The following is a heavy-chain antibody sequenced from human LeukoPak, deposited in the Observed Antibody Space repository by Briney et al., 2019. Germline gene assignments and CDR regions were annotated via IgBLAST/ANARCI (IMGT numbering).Heavy chain of an antibody. CDR3: ARDSDRDYYDSSLYFDY. D-gene: IGHD3-22*01. Sequence: SETLSLTCAVYGGSFSGYYWSWIRQPPGKGLEWIGEINHSGSTNYNPSLKSRVTISVDTSKNQFSLKLSSVTAADTAVYYCARDSDRDYYDSSLYFDYWGQGTLVTVSS. V-gene: IGHV4-34*01. CDR2: INHSGST. CDR1: GGSFSGYY. J-gene: IGHJ4*02.